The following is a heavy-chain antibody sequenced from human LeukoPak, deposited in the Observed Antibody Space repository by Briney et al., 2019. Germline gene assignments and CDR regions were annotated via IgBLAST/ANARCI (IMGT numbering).Heavy chain of an antibody. V-gene: IGHV3-21*01. CDR3: ARVAAACAFDY. Sequence: RLSCXXXGFTXXXYSMNWVRQAPGKGLEWVSSISSSSSYIYCADSVKGRFTISRDNAKNSLYLQMNSLRAEDTAVYYCARVAAACAFDYWGQGTLVTVSS. J-gene: IGHJ4*02. CDR1: GFTXXXYS. CDR2: ISSSSSYI. D-gene: IGHD6-13*01.